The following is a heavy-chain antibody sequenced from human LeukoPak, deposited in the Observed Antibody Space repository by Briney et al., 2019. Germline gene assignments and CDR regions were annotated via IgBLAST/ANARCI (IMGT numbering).Heavy chain of an antibody. CDR2: ISDDGSRQ. D-gene: IGHD3-10*01. CDR3: VKDRTGTYTLDY. CDR1: GFTFSNYA. V-gene: IGHV3-30-3*01. J-gene: IGHJ4*02. Sequence: SGGSLRLSCAATGFTFSNYAIHWGRQAPGKGLEWVAFISDDGSRQHYADSVKGRFTISRDNSKNTLNLQMNSLRAEDTAVYYCVKDRTGTYTLDYWGQRTLVTVSS.